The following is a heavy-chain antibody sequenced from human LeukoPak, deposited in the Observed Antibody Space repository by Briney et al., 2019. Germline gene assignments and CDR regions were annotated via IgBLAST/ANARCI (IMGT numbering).Heavy chain of an antibody. CDR2: LWYDGSNE. CDR1: GLTFSSHW. J-gene: IGHJ4*02. V-gene: IGHV3-33*08. Sequence: GGSLRLSCAASGLTFSSHWMHWVRQAPGKGLEWVAVLWYDGSNEFYADSVKGRFTISRDNSKNTVHLRMNSLRAEDTAVYYCARSGNSFDSSGGGKIDYWGQGTLVTVSS. D-gene: IGHD3-22*01. CDR3: ARSGNSFDSSGGGKIDY.